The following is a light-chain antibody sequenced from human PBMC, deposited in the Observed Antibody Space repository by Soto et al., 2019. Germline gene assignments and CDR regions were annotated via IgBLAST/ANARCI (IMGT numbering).Light chain of an antibody. CDR2: DAS. V-gene: IGKV3-11*01. CDR1: QSVSSY. CDR3: QQRSSLRT. J-gene: IGKJ2*01. Sequence: EIVLTQSPATLSLSPGERATLSCRSSQSVSSYLAWYQQKPGQAPRLLIYDASNSATGIPARFSGSGSGTDFTLTISRLEPEDFAVYYCQQRSSLRTFGQGTKLEIK.